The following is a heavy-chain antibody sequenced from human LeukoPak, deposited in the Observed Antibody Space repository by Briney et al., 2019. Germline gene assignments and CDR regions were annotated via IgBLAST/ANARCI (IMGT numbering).Heavy chain of an antibody. CDR3: AIRGGDCNPYCFDY. V-gene: IGHV5-51*01. CDR1: GYNFATFW. CDR2: IYPSDSDT. D-gene: IGHD2-21*02. J-gene: IGHJ4*02. Sequence: GESLKISCKGSGYNFATFWIGWVRQMPGKGLEWMGIIYPSDSDTRYSPSFQGQVTISADKSITTAYLQWSSLKASDTAIYYCAIRGGDCNPYCFDYWGQGTLVTVSS.